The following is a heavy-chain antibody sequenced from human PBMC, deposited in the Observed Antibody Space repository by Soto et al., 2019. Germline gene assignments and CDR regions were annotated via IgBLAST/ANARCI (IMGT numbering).Heavy chain of an antibody. D-gene: IGHD6-19*01. CDR3: TKDGSSGWYPYYYYYGMDV. CDR2: ISYDGSNK. Sequence: QVQLVESGGGVVQPGRSLRLSCADSGFTFSSYGMHWVRQAPGKGLEWVAVISYDGSNKYYADSVKGRFTISRDNSKNTLYLQMNSLRAEDTAVYYCTKDGSSGWYPYYYYYGMDVWGQGTTVTVSS. CDR1: GFTFSSYG. J-gene: IGHJ6*02. V-gene: IGHV3-30*18.